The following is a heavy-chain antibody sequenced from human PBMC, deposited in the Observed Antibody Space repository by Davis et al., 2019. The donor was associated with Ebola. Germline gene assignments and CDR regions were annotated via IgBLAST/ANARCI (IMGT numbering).Heavy chain of an antibody. J-gene: IGHJ4*02. D-gene: IGHD4-23*01. CDR2: ISSSSSTI. V-gene: IGHV3-48*02. CDR3: ARVYGGLNLAHFDY. CDR1: GFTFSSYS. Sequence: GESLKISCAASGFTFSSYSMNWVRQAPGKGLEWVSYISSSSSTIYYADSVKGRFTISRDNAKNSLYLQMNSLRDEDTAVYYCARVYGGLNLAHFDYWGQGTLVTVSS.